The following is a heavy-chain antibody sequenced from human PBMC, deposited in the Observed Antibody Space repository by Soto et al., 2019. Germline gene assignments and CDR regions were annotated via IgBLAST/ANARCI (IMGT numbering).Heavy chain of an antibody. CDR1: GYTFTSYG. D-gene: IGHD1-26*01. CDR2: SSAYNGNT. Sequence: SVKVSCNASGYTFTSYGISWVRQAPGQGLEWMGWSSAYNGNTYYTQKFKGRLTMTTDTSTSTAYMELPSLRSDDTAVYYCARATRPTGTYYHFDYWGQGTLVTVYS. V-gene: IGHV1-18*04. CDR3: ARATRPTGTYYHFDY. J-gene: IGHJ4*02.